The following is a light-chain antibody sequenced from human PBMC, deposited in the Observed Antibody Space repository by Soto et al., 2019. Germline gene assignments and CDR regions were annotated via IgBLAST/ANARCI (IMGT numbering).Light chain of an antibody. CDR3: QEYNSHSRYT. Sequence: DIQMTQSPSTLSASVGDRVTITCRASQSISGWLAWYQQKPGKAPRLLIYKASTLQSGVPSRFSGSGSGTEYTLTINNLQPDDYATYYCQEYNSHSRYTFGQGTRL. CDR2: KAS. J-gene: IGKJ2*01. V-gene: IGKV1-5*03. CDR1: QSISGW.